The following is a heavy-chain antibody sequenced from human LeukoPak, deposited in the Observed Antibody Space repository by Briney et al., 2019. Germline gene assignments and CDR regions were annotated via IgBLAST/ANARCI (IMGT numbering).Heavy chain of an antibody. Sequence: SVKVSCKASGGTFNSSGIGWVRQAPGQGLEWMGGIISFFGAAHYIQKFQGRLTITADESTSTAYMELSSLTSEDTAVYYCARRRGAAHYYDSSGYSNWGQGTLVTVSS. CDR2: IISFFGAA. V-gene: IGHV1-69*13. CDR1: GGTFNSSG. J-gene: IGHJ4*02. D-gene: IGHD3-22*01. CDR3: ARRRGAAHYYDSSGYSN.